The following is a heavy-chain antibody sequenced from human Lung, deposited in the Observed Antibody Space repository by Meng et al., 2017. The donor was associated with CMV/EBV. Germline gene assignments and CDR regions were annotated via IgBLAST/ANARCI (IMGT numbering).Heavy chain of an antibody. CDR3: ARVWGDYDILTGYYYSYYYYGMDV. Sequence: GESXKISCAASGFTFSSYWMHWVRQAPGKGLVWVSRINSDGSSTSYADSVKGRFTISRDNAKNTLYLQMNSLRAEDTAVYYCARVWGDYDILTGYYYSYYYYGMDVWGQGTXVTVSS. D-gene: IGHD3-9*01. CDR2: INSDGSST. J-gene: IGHJ6*01. CDR1: GFTFSSYW. V-gene: IGHV3-74*01.